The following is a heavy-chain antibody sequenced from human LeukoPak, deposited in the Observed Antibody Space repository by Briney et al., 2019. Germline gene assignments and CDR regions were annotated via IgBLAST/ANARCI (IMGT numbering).Heavy chain of an antibody. CDR1: GGSISSGGYS. D-gene: IGHD1-26*01. Sequence: SQTLSLTCAVSGGSISSGGYSWSWIRQPPGKGLEWIVYIYHSGSTYYNPSLKSRVTISVDRSKNQFSLKLSSVTAADTAVYYCARVLRGSGSYYPDAFDIWGQGTMVTVSS. J-gene: IGHJ3*02. V-gene: IGHV4-30-2*01. CDR3: ARVLRGSGSYYPDAFDI. CDR2: IYHSGST.